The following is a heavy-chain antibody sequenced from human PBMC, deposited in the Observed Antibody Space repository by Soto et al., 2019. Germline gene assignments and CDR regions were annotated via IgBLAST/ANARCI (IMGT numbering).Heavy chain of an antibody. V-gene: IGHV4-34*01. CDR3: ARGYDTALAPIF. CDR1: GGSFSSYH. CDR2: INHLTTT. J-gene: IGHJ4*02. Sequence: PSETLSLTCAVYGGSFSSYHWSWIRQTPGKGLEWIGEINHLTTTNYNPSLKSRVIISLDTPKNQFCLKLSSVTAADTAVYYCARGYDTALAPIFWGQGILVTVSS. D-gene: IGHD5-18*01.